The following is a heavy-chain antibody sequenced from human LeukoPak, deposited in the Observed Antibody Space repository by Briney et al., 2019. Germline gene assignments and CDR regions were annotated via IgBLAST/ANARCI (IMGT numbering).Heavy chain of an antibody. V-gene: IGHV5-51*01. J-gene: IGHJ4*02. D-gene: IGHD3-22*01. CDR3: ARLIYYDSSGYYPPGSIDY. CDR1: GYSFTSYW. CDR2: IYPGDSDT. Sequence: GESLKISCKGSGYSFTSYWIGWVRQMPGKGLEWMGIIYPGDSDTRYSPSFQGQVTISADKSISTAYLQWSSLKASDTAMYYCARLIYYDSSGYYPPGSIDYWGQGTLVTVSS.